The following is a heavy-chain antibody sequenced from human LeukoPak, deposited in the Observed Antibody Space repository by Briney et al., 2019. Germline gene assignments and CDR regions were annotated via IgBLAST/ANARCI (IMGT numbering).Heavy chain of an antibody. CDR3: TTLPTYYYDSSGYGFDY. J-gene: IGHJ4*02. CDR1: GFTFSNAW. D-gene: IGHD3-22*01. Sequence: ESGGSLRLSCAASGFTFSNAWMNWVRQAPGKGLEWVGRIKSKTDGGTTDYAAPVKGRFTISRDDSKNTLYLQMNSLKTEDTAVYYCTTLPTYYYDSSGYGFDYWGQGTLVTVSS. V-gene: IGHV3-15*07. CDR2: IKSKTDGGTT.